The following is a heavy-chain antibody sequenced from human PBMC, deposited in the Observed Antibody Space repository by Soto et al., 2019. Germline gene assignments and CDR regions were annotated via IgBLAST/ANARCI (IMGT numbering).Heavy chain of an antibody. J-gene: IGHJ4*02. CDR2: INAGNGNT. V-gene: IGHV1-3*01. D-gene: IGHD3-22*01. CDR3: ARDSLTMIVVVPFDY. CDR1: GYTFTSYA. Sequence: ASVKVSCKASGYTFTSYAMHWVRHAPGQRLEWMGWINAGNGNTKYSQKFQGRVTITRDTSASTAYMELSSLRSEDTAVYYCARDSLTMIVVVPFDYWGQGTLVTVSS.